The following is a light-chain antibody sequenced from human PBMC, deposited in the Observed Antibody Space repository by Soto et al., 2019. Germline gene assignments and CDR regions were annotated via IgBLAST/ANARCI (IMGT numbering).Light chain of an antibody. CDR1: QSVSNNY. Sequence: DIVLTHSPATLSLSPGERATRSFRASQSVSNNYLAWYQQKPGQAPSLVIYGVSNRATGIPDRFSGRGSGTDFALTIRRLEPEDFAVYYCQQYGSSITFGQGTQLEIK. CDR2: GVS. V-gene: IGKV3-20*01. J-gene: IGKJ5*01. CDR3: QQYGSSIT.